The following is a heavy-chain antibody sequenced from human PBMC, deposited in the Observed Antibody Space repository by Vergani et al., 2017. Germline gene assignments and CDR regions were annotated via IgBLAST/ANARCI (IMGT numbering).Heavy chain of an antibody. CDR3: ARGVLDSKYRHNWFGP. D-gene: IGHD3/OR15-3a*01. V-gene: IGHV1-8*01. Sequence: QEQLVQSGAEVRKPGASVKVSCKASGYNFTSFDINWVRLATGQGLEWMGWMNPKSGNTAYAAKFQGSITMTRDSSTDTAYMEMKSLRSEDTAIYFCARGVLDSKYRHNWFGPWGQGTVVTVSS. J-gene: IGHJ5*02. CDR1: GYNFTSFD. CDR2: MNPKSGNT.